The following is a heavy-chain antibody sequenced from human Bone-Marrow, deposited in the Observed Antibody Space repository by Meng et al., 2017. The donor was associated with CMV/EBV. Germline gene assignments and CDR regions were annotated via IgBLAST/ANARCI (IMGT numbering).Heavy chain of an antibody. CDR2: IIPIFGTA. D-gene: IGHD3-10*01. CDR3: ARAIYGSGSYYNERGSNDY. V-gene: IGHV1-69*05. CDR1: GGTFSSYA. Sequence: SVKVSCKASGGTFSSYAISWVRQAPGQGLEWMGGIIPIFGTANYAQKFQGRVTITTDESTSTAYMELSSLRSEDTAVYYCARAIYGSGSYYNERGSNDYWGQGTRVTCFS. J-gene: IGHJ4*02.